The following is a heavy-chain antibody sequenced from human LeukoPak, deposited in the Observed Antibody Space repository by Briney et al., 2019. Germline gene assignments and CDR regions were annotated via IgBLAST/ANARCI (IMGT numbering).Heavy chain of an antibody. D-gene: IGHD2-2*01. CDR1: GGTFSSYA. CDR2: IIPIFGTA. J-gene: IGHJ3*02. V-gene: IGHV1-69*13. CDR3: ARRSVVVPAALDAFDI. Sequence: GASVKVSCKASGGTFSSYAISWVRQAPGQGLEWMGGIIPIFGTANYAQKFQGRVTITADESTSTAYMELSSLRAEDTAVYYCARRSVVVPAALDAFDIWGQGTMVTVSS.